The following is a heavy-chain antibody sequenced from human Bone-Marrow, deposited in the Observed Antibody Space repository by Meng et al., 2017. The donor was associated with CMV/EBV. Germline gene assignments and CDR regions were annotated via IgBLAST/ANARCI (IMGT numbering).Heavy chain of an antibody. CDR1: GGSVSSGSYY. Sequence: SETLSLTCTVSGGSVSSGSYYWSWIRQPPGKGLEWIGYIDYSGSTNYNPSLKSRVTISVDTSKIQFSLKLSSVTAADTAVYYCARGQFLEFDYWGQGTLVTVSS. CDR2: IDYSGST. J-gene: IGHJ4*02. D-gene: IGHD3-3*01. CDR3: ARGQFLEFDY. V-gene: IGHV4-61*01.